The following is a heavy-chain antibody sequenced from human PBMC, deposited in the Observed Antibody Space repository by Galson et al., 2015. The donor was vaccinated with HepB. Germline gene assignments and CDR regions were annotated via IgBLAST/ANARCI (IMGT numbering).Heavy chain of an antibody. V-gene: IGHV3-73*01. Sequence: SLRLSCAASGFTFSGSAMHWVRQASGKGLEWVGRIRSKGNSYATGYAASVKGRFTISRDDSKNTAYLQMNSLESEDTAVYYCTRPEGDRWLKAALEYWGQGTLVTVSS. J-gene: IGHJ4*02. CDR3: TRPEGDRWLKAALEY. CDR2: IRSKGNSYAT. D-gene: IGHD6-19*01. CDR1: GFTFSGSA.